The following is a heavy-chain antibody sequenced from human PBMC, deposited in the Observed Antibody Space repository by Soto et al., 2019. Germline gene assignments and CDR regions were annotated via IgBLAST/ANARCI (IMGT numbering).Heavy chain of an antibody. Sequence: EVQLLESGGGLVQPGGSLRLSCAASGFTFSSYAMSWVRQAPGKGLEWVSAISGSGGSTYYADSVKGRFTISRDNSKNTPYLQMNSLRAEDTAVYYCAKDFATMYYDFWSGYYKGSYWGQGTLVTVSS. CDR2: ISGSGGST. J-gene: IGHJ4*02. V-gene: IGHV3-23*01. CDR3: AKDFATMYYDFWSGYYKGSY. D-gene: IGHD3-3*01. CDR1: GFTFSSYA.